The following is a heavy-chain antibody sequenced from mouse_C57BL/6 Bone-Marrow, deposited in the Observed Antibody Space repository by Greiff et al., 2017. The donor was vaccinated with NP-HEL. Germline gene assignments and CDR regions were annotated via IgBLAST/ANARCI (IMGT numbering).Heavy chain of an antibody. CDR3: TTYYYGSSSDY. V-gene: IGHV14-1*01. D-gene: IGHD1-1*01. J-gene: IGHJ2*01. Sequence: VQLQQSGAELVRPGASVKLSCTASGFNIKDYYMHWVKQRPEQGLEWIGRIDPEDGDTEYAPKFQGKATMTADTSSNTAYLQLSSLTSEDTAFYYCTTYYYGSSSDYWGQGTTLTVSS. CDR1: GFNIKDYY. CDR2: IDPEDGDT.